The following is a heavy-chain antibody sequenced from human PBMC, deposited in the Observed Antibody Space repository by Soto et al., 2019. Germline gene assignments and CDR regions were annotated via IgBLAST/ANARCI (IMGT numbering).Heavy chain of an antibody. D-gene: IGHD2-21*02. Sequence: QVQLVQSGAEVKKPGSSVKVSCKASGGTFSSYTISWVRQAPGQGLEWMGRIIPILGIANYAQKFQGRVTITADKSTSTADMELSSLRSEDTAVYYCARDRGRNGGHWEFDYWGQGTLVTVSS. J-gene: IGHJ4*02. CDR1: GGTFSSYT. CDR3: ARDRGRNGGHWEFDY. V-gene: IGHV1-69*08. CDR2: IIPILGIA.